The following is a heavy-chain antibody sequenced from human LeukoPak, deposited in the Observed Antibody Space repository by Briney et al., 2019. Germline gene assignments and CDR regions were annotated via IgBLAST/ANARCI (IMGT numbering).Heavy chain of an antibody. V-gene: IGHV3-30-3*01. J-gene: IGHJ4*02. CDR1: GFTFSSYA. CDR2: ISYDGSNK. CDR3: AREPSSSIPGYFDY. D-gene: IGHD6-13*01. Sequence: GGSLRLSCAASGFTFSSYAMHWVRQAPGKGLEWVAVISYDGSNKYNADSVKGRFTISRDNSKNTLYLQMNSLRAEDTAVYYCAREPSSSIPGYFDYWGQGTLVTVSS.